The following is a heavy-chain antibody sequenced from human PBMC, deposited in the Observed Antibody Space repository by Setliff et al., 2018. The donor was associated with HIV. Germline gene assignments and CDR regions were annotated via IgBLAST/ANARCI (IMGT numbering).Heavy chain of an antibody. V-gene: IGHV3-21*06. CDR3: AKDKGSSGWSA. CDR2: ITTDSNYI. Sequence: GSLRLSCAASGFIFNNYDMNWVRQAPGKGPEWVSSITTDSNYIYHADSVKGRFTTSRDNAKNSLYLQMNSLRAEDTAVYYCAKDKGSSGWSAWGQGTLVTVSS. J-gene: IGHJ5*02. CDR1: GFIFNNYD. D-gene: IGHD6-19*01.